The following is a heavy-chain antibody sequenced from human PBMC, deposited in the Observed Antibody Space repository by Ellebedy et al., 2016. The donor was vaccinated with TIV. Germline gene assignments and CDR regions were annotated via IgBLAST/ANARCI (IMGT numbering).Heavy chain of an antibody. J-gene: IGHJ4*02. V-gene: IGHV1-2*04. CDR1: GYTFTGYY. CDR3: ARQWEGSGSLADY. D-gene: IGHD3-10*01. Sequence: ASVKVSXKASGYTFTGYYMHWVRQAPGQGLEWMGWINPNSGGTNYAQKFQGWVTMTRDTSISTAYMELSRLRSDDTAVYYCARQWEGSGSLADYWGQGTLVTVSS. CDR2: INPNSGGT.